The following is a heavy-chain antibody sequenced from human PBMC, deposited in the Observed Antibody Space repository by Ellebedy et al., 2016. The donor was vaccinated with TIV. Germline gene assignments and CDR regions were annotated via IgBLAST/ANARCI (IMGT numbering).Heavy chain of an antibody. D-gene: IGHD6-13*01. J-gene: IGHJ5*02. Sequence: PGGSLRLSCAASGFTFSHYWMHWVRQAPGKGLVWVSQINIDGSGTNYADSVKGRFSISRDNAKSTLYLQMNTLRAEDTAVYYCARAGDQSAARVSVWFDPWGQGTLVTVSS. CDR1: GFTFSHYW. CDR3: ARAGDQSAARVSVWFDP. V-gene: IGHV3-74*01. CDR2: INIDGSGT.